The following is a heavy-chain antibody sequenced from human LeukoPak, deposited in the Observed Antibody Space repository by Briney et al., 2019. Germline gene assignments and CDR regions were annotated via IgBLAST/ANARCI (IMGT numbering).Heavy chain of an antibody. CDR1: GFTLSNYR. CDR2: ISIGSRAI. Sequence: GGSLRLSCAASGFTLSNYRINWVRQAPGKGLEWVSYISIGSRAIYYADSVKGRFTISRDNAKNSLYLQMNSLRAEDTAVYYCARDMVRGVIITVNAFDIWGQGTMVTVSS. CDR3: ARDMVRGVIITVNAFDI. V-gene: IGHV3-21*05. D-gene: IGHD3-10*01. J-gene: IGHJ3*02.